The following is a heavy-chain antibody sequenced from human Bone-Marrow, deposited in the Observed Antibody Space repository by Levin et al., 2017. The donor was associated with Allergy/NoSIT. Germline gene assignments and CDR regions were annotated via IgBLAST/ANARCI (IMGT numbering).Heavy chain of an antibody. CDR1: GASITSSYY. D-gene: IGHD1-1*01. J-gene: IGHJ4*02. CDR2: IFHSGRT. Sequence: TSETLSLTCVVSGASITSSYYWSWVRQSPGKGLEWIGKIFHSGRTNYTPSLKSRVAISLDKSKNQFSLNLSSVTAADTAVYYCARVTGTSNNYYFDRWGQGTLVTVSS. CDR3: ARVTGTSNNYYFDR. V-gene: IGHV4-4*02.